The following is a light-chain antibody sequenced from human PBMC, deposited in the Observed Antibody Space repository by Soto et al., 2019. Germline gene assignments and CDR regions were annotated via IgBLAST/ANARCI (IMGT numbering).Light chain of an antibody. Sequence: EIVLTQSPGTLSLSTGERATLSCRASQSVSSSYLAWYQQKPGQAPRLLIYGASSRATGIPDGFSGSGSGTDFTGTISRLEPDDVAVYYGQQYGRAPRFTFGHGTKGDIK. CDR1: QSVSSSY. CDR3: QQYGRAPRFT. V-gene: IGKV3-20*01. CDR2: GAS. J-gene: IGKJ3*01.